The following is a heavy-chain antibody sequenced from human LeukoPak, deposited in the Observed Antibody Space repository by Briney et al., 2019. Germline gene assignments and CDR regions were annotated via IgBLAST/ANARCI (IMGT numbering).Heavy chain of an antibody. D-gene: IGHD2-2*01. CDR1: GGTFSSYA. CDR3: ARAPIVVVPAARMSDGTRYYYMDV. CDR2: IIPIFGTA. V-gene: IGHV1-69*06. J-gene: IGHJ6*03. Sequence: ASVKVSCKASGGTFSSYAISWVRQAPGQGLEWMGGIIPIFGTANYAQKFQGRVTITADKSTSTAYMELSSLRSEDTAVYYCARAPIVVVPAARMSDGTRYYYMDVWGKGTTVTVSS.